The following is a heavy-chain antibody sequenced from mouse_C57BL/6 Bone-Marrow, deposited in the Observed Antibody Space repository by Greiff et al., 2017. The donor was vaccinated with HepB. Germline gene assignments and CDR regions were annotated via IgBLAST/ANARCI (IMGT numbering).Heavy chain of an antibody. CDR2: IDPENGDT. J-gene: IGHJ3*01. CDR1: GFTIKDDY. V-gene: IGHV14-4*01. Sequence: VQLQQSGAELVRPGASVKLSCTASGFTIKDDYMHWVKQRPEQGLEWIGWIDPENGDTEYASKFQGKATITADTSSNTAYLQLSSLTSEDTAVYYCTTTGFAYWGQGTLVTVSA. CDR3: TTTGFAY.